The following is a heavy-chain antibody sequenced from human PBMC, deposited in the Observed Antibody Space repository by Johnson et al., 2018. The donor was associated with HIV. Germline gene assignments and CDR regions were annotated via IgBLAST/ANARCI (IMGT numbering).Heavy chain of an antibody. D-gene: IGHD3-16*01. V-gene: IGHV3-30-3*02. CDR3: AKGLGGSKSDEWATDYYDWWKAYPVHDPRAVVGVFDI. CDR2: ISYDGTDK. J-gene: IGHJ3*02. Sequence: QVQLVESGGGVVQPGRSLRLSCAASGFTFSSYPMHWVRQAPGKGLEWVALISYDGTDKYYVDSVRGRFTISRDNSRNTLYLQVNSLRVEDTAVYHCAKGLGGSKSDEWATDYYDWWKAYPVHDPRAVVGVFDIWGQGTMVTVSS. CDR1: GFTFSSYP.